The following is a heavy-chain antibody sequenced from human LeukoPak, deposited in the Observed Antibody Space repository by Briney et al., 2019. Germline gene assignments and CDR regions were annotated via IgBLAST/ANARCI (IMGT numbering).Heavy chain of an antibody. D-gene: IGHD3-10*01. J-gene: IGHJ4*02. CDR2: IYYSGST. CDR3: ARHFYGSGSYYFDY. Sequence: SETLSLTCTVSGGSISSSSYYWGWIRQPPGKGLEWIGSIYYSGSTYYNPSLKSRVTISVDTSKNQFSLKLSSVTAADTAVYYCARHFYGSGSYYFDYWGQGTLVTVSS. CDR1: GGSISSSSYY. V-gene: IGHV4-39*01.